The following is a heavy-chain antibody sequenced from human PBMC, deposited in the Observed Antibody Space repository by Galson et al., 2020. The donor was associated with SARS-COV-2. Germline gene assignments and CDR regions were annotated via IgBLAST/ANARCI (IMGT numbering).Heavy chain of an antibody. Sequence: SETLSLTCTVSGGSISSSSYYWGWIRQPPGKGLEWIGSIYYSGSTYYNPSLKSRVTISVDTSKNQFSLKLSSVTAADTAVYYCAREIVLRYFDWLLYGDDGFDYWGQGTLVTVSS. J-gene: IGHJ4*02. V-gene: IGHV4-39*01. CDR1: GGSISSSSYY. D-gene: IGHD3-9*01. CDR2: IYYSGST. CDR3: AREIVLRYFDWLLYGDDGFDY.